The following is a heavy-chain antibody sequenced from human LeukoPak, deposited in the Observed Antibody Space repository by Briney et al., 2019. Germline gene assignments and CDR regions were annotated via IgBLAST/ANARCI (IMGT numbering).Heavy chain of an antibody. CDR2: IYYSGST. D-gene: IGHD3-22*01. CDR1: GGSISSYY. V-gene: IGHV4-59*01. CDR3: ARGVGSGYTDD. J-gene: IGHJ4*02. Sequence: SETLSLTCTVSGGSISSYYWSWIRQPPGKGLEWIGYIYYSGSTNYNPSLKSRVTISVDTSKNQFSLKLSSVTAADTAVYYCARGVGSGYTDDWGQGTLVTVSS.